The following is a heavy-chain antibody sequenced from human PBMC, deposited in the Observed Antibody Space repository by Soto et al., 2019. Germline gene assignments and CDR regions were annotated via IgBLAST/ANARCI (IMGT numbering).Heavy chain of an antibody. V-gene: IGHV3-21*01. CDR1: GFTFSSYS. Sequence: GGSLRLSCAASGFTFSSYSMNWVRQAPGKGLEWVSSISSSSSYIYYADSVKGRFTISRDNAKNSLYLQMNSLRAEDTAVYYCARVLDRYSSSWYRIDYWGQGTLVTVS. CDR3: ARVLDRYSSSWYRIDY. J-gene: IGHJ4*02. D-gene: IGHD6-13*01. CDR2: ISSSSSYI.